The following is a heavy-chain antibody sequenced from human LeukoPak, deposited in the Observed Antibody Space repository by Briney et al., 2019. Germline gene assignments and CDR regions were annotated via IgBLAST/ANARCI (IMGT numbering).Heavy chain of an antibody. CDR3: AGVPPTTVTTGGGAFDI. D-gene: IGHD4-17*01. J-gene: IGHJ3*02. V-gene: IGHV4-31*03. CDR1: GGSISSGGYY. CDR2: IYYSGST. Sequence: SETLSLTCTVSGGSISSGGYYWSWIRQHPGKGLEWIGYIYYSGSTYYNPSLKSRVTISVDTSKNQFSLKLSSVTAADTAVYYCAGVPPTTVTTGGGAFDIWGQGTMVTVSS.